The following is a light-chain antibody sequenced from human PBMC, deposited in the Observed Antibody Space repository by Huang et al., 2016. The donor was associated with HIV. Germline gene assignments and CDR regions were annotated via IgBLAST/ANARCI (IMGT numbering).Light chain of an antibody. CDR1: QDIADY. J-gene: IGKJ2*01. Sequence: DIQMTQSPSSLSASVGDRVTITCQASQDIADYLNWYQQKPGKAPNLLIFDASNLETGVPSRFSGSGSGTYFSFTINNLQPEDIATYYCQQYDNLPYTFGPGTKVEIK. V-gene: IGKV1-33*01. CDR3: QQYDNLPYT. CDR2: DAS.